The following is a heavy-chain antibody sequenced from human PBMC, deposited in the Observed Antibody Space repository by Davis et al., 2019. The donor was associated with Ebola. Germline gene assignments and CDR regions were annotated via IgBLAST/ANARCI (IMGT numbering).Heavy chain of an antibody. J-gene: IGHJ6*02. CDR3: ARGPHYYGMDV. Sequence: SETLSLTCTVSGGSINNYYWSWIRQPPGKGLEWIGHIYYRGSTNYNPSLKSRVTISVDTSKNQFSLKLSSVTAADTAVYYCARGPHYYGMDVWGQGTTITVSS. CDR2: IYYRGST. V-gene: IGHV4-59*12. CDR1: GGSINNYY.